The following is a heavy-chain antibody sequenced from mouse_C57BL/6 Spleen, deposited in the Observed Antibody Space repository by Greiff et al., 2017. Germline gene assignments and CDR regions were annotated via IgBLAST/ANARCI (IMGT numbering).Heavy chain of an antibody. CDR2: IYPGDGDT. D-gene: IGHD2-2*01. Sequence: VQLQQSGPELVKPGASVKISCKASGYAFSSSWMNWVKQRPGKGLEWIGRIYPGDGDTNYNGKFKGKATLTADKSSSTAYMQLSSLTSEDSAVYFCARGGYGYDEGFAYWGQGTLVTVSA. CDR3: ARGGYGYDEGFAY. V-gene: IGHV1-82*01. J-gene: IGHJ3*01. CDR1: GYAFSSSW.